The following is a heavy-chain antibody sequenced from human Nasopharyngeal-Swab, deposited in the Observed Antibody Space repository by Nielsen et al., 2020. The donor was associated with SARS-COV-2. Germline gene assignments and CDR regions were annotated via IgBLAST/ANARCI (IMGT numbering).Heavy chain of an antibody. CDR2: INSDGSST. V-gene: IGHV3-74*01. Sequence: LSLTCAASGFTFSRYWMRWVRQAPGKGLVWVSRINSDGSSTIYADSVKGRFTISRDNAKNTLYLQMNTLGAEDTAVYYCASDSGSFSPAHAYWGQGTLVTVSS. J-gene: IGHJ4*02. D-gene: IGHD3-10*01. CDR3: ASDSGSFSPAHAY. CDR1: GFTFSRYW.